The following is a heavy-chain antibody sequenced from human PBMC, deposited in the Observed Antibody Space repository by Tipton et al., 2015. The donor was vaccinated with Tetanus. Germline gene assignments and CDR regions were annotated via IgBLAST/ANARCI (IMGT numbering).Heavy chain of an antibody. CDR2: ISHNGST. D-gene: IGHD3-9*01. CDR1: GGSISSNYW. V-gene: IGHV4-4*02. CDR3: ARATEHDIMTGYDN. J-gene: IGHJ4*02. Sequence: TLSLTCAVSGGSISSNYWWSWVRQSPGTGLEWIGEISHNGSTNYNPSLKSRVTISVDKSKNQFSLRLGSVTAADTAVYYCARATEHDIMTGYDNWGPGTQVTVSS.